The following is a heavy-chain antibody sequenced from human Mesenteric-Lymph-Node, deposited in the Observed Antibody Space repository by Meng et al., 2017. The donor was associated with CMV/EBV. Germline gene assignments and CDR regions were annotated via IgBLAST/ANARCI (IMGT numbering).Heavy chain of an antibody. J-gene: IGHJ4*02. V-gene: IGHV5-51*01. CDR3: ARHYFSSTFYSVDY. CDR2: IYPGDSDT. CDR1: GYSFISYW. Sequence: ETLSLTCKGSGYSFISYWIAWVRQTPGKGLEWMGIIYPGDSDTSYSPSFQGQVTISADKSINTAYLQWSSLKASDTAMYYCARHYFSSTFYSVDYWGQGTLVTVSS. D-gene: IGHD2/OR15-2a*01.